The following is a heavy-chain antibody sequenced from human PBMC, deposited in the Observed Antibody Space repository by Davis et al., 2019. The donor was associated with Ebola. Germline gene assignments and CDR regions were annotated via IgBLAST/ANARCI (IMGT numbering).Heavy chain of an antibody. J-gene: IGHJ6*02. CDR2: IAHTGST. V-gene: IGHV4-39*01. CDR1: ARSITSSSYY. CDR3: ARRMDV. Sequence: MPGRSLRPSCTLSARSITSSSYYWGWLRQPPGKGLEWIGTIAHTGSTYYNPSLKSRLTLSVDTSKNQFSLKLTSMTAADTAVYYCARRMDVWGQGTTVTVSS.